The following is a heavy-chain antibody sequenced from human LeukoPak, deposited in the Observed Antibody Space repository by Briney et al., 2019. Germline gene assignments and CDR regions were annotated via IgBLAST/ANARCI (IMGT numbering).Heavy chain of an antibody. V-gene: IGHV4-59*11. Sequence: SETLCLTCAVSGFSISSHYRSWVRQPPGKGLEWMGFIYYSGSTNYNPSLKSRGTTSVGTSKNQFSLKLSSGTAADTAVYYCARARGYSYGGRDYYMDVWGKGTTVTVSS. CDR1: GFSISSHY. CDR2: IYYSGST. D-gene: IGHD5-18*01. J-gene: IGHJ6*03. CDR3: ARARGYSYGGRDYYMDV.